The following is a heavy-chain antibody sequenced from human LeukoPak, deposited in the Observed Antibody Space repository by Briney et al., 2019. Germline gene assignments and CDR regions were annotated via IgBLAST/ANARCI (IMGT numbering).Heavy chain of an antibody. J-gene: IGHJ4*02. Sequence: GGSLRLSCAASGFTFSSYGMHWVRQAPGKGLEWVSAISGSGGSTYYADSVKGRFTISRDNSKNTLYLQMNSLRAEDTAVYYCAKVPATAIQYLDYWGQGTLVTVSS. CDR3: AKVPATAIQYLDY. D-gene: IGHD2-2*02. V-gene: IGHV3-23*01. CDR1: GFTFSSYG. CDR2: ISGSGGST.